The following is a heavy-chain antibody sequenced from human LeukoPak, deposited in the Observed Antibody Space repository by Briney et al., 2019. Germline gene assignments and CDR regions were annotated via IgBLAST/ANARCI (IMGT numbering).Heavy chain of an antibody. CDR1: GGSISSYY. CDR2: IYYSGST. CDR3: AREGRYRYGYNEYHSYMDI. V-gene: IGHV4-59*01. J-gene: IGHJ6*03. Sequence: SETLSLTCTDPGGSISSYYWSWIRQPPGKGLEWIGYIYYSGSTNYNPSLKSRVTISVDTSKNQFSLKLSSVTAAETVVYYCAREGRYRYGYNEYHSYMDIWGKGTTVTVSS. D-gene: IGHD5-24*01.